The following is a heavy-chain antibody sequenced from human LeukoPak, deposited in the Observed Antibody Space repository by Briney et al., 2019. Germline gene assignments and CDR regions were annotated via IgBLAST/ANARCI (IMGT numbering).Heavy chain of an antibody. J-gene: IGHJ4*02. CDR1: GFTFDDYG. V-gene: IGHV3-20*04. D-gene: IGHD2-21*02. Sequence: AGGSLRLSCAASGFTFDDYGMSWVRQAPGKGLEWVSGINWNGGSTGYADSVKGRFTISRDNAKNSLYLQMNSLRAEDTALYYCARGRGVVTATYYSDYWGQGTLVTVSS. CDR3: ARGRGVVTATYYSDY. CDR2: INWNGGST.